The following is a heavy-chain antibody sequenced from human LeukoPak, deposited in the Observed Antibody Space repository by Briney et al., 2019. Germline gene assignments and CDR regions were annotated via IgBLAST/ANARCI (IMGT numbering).Heavy chain of an antibody. D-gene: IGHD6-13*01. CDR2: ISSGGTKI. V-gene: IGHV3-21*01. CDR1: GFIFSSYS. CDR3: AGDFLAAGDY. J-gene: IGHJ4*02. Sequence: GGSLRLSCEASGFIFSSYSINWVRQAPGKGLEWVSSISSGGTKIYYADSVKGRFTISRDDVKKSVYLQMNSPRVEDTAVYYCAGDFLAAGDYWGQGTQVTVSS.